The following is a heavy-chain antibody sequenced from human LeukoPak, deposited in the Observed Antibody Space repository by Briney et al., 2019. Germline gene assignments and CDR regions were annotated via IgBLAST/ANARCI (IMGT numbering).Heavy chain of an antibody. J-gene: IGHJ3*02. V-gene: IGHV3-49*04. CDR3: TRGGYCSGGSCTSGAFDI. CDR1: GFTFGDYA. D-gene: IGHD2-15*01. Sequence: PGGSLRLSCTASGFTFGDYAMSWVRQAPGKGLEWVGFIRSEAYGGTTEYAASVKGRFTISRDDSNSIAYLQMNSLKTEDTAVYYCTRGGYCSGGSCTSGAFDIWGQGTMVTVSS. CDR2: IRSEAYGGTT.